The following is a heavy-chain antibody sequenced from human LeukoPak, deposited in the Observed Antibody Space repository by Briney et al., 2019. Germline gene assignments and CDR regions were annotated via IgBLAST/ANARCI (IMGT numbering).Heavy chain of an antibody. J-gene: IGHJ3*02. V-gene: IGHV3-21*01. D-gene: IGHD5-18*01. CDR1: GFTFSSYS. CDR3: ARSASRGYSYGEDAFDI. Sequence: GGSLRLSCAASGFTFSSYSMNWVRQAPGKGLEWVSSISSSSSYIYYADSVKGRFTISRDNAKNSLYLQMNSLRAEDTAVYYCARSASRGYSYGEDAFDIWGQGTMVTVSS. CDR2: ISSSSSYI.